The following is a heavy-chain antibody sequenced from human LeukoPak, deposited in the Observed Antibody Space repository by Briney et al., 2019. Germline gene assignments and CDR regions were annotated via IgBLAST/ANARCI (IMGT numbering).Heavy chain of an antibody. J-gene: IGHJ4*02. CDR2: IYSSGST. Sequence: PSETLSLTCTVSGGSLSSSYWIWVRQPAGKGLEWIGRIYSSGSTNYNPSLKSRVTISVDTSKNQFSLKLSSVTAADTAVYYCARHGTMTTVTYFDYWGQGTLVTVSS. D-gene: IGHD4-17*01. CDR1: GGSLSSSY. CDR3: ARHGTMTTVTYFDY. V-gene: IGHV4-4*07.